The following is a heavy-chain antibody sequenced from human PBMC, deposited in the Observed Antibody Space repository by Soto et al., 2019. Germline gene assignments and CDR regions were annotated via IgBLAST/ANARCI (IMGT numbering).Heavy chain of an antibody. D-gene: IGHD3-9*01. CDR1: GDSISTYY. J-gene: IGHJ4*02. Sequence: SETLSLTCTVSGDSISTYYWTWIRQPPGKGLEWIAFIYYGGSTNYNPSLKSRVTISVDTSKNQFSLTLNSVTAADTAVYYLARPGRDWESLEYWGKGTRITASS. V-gene: IGHV4-59*08. CDR3: ARPGRDWESLEY. CDR2: IYYGGST.